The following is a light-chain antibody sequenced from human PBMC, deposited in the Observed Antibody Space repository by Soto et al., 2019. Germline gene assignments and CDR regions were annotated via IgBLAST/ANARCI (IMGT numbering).Light chain of an antibody. CDR1: QSVSSSY. J-gene: IGKJ3*01. Sequence: EIVLTQSPGTLSLSPGERATLSCRASQSVSSSYLAWYQQKPGQAPRLLIYGASSRATGILYRFSGSGSGTDFTLTISRLEPEDFAVYYCQQYGSSRFTFGPGTKVDIK. CDR2: GAS. V-gene: IGKV3-20*01. CDR3: QQYGSSRFT.